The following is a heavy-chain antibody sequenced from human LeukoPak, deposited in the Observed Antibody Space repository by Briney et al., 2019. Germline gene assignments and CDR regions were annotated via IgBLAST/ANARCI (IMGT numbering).Heavy chain of an antibody. Sequence: GGSLRLSCAASGFTFDYYAMHWVRQAPGKGLEWVSLISGDGGSTYYADSVKGRFTISRDNSKNSLYLQMNSLRTEDTALYYCAKVDYDSSGKETWGQGTLVTVSS. CDR2: ISGDGGST. CDR3: AKVDYDSSGKET. J-gene: IGHJ5*02. V-gene: IGHV3-43*02. D-gene: IGHD3-22*01. CDR1: GFTFDYYA.